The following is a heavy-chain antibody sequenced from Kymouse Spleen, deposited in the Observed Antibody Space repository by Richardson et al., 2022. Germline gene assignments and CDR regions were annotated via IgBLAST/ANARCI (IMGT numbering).Heavy chain of an antibody. Sequence: QLQLQESGPGLVKPSETLSLTCTVSGGSISSSSYYWGWIRQPPGKGLEWIGSIYYSGSTYYNPSLKSRVTISVDTSKNQFSLKLSSVTAADTAVYYCARHGYFANYGMDVWGQGTTVTVSS. CDR2: IYYSGST. CDR3: ARHGYFANYGMDV. CDR1: GGSISSSSYY. V-gene: IGHV4-39*01. J-gene: IGHJ6*02. D-gene: IGHD3-9*01.